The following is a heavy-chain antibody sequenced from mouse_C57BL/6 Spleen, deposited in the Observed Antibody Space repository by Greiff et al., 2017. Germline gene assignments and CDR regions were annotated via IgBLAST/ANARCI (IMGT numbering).Heavy chain of an antibody. V-gene: IGHV1-15*01. J-gene: IGHJ4*01. CDR1: GYTFTDYE. D-gene: IGHD1-1*01. CDR2: IDPETGGT. Sequence: SGAELVRPGASVTLSCKASGYTFTDYEMHWVKQTPVHGLEWIGAIDPETGGTAYNQKFKGKAILTADKSSSTAYMELRSLTSEDSAFYYCTRRGLYYYGSSLYYAMDYWGQGTSVTVSS. CDR3: TRRGLYYYGSSLYYAMDY.